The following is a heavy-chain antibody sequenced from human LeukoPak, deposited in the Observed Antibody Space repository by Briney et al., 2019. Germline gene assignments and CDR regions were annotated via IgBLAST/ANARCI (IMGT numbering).Heavy chain of an antibody. CDR1: GFGFSNYW. CDR2: IKEDGSVI. Sequence: GGSLRFSCLGSGFGFSNYWMTWLRQAPGEGLEWVANIKEDGSVIYYADSVKGRFTISRDNAKNSVYLQMNSLRVEDTALYYCATGRWFGEFAGSAFEDWGQGTLVTVSS. V-gene: IGHV3-7*01. D-gene: IGHD3-10*01. CDR3: ATGRWFGEFAGSAFED. J-gene: IGHJ4*02.